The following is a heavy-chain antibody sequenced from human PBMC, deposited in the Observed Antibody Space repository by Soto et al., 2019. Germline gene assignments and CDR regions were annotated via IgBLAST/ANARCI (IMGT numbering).Heavy chain of an antibody. V-gene: IGHV3-23*01. D-gene: IGHD5-18*01. J-gene: IGHJ6*02. CDR1: GFTFSSYA. CDR2: ISGSGGST. CDR3: AKFGGYSYGSFFLVEGYGMDV. Sequence: PGGSLRLSCAASGFTFSSYAMSWVRQAPGKGLEWVSAISGSGGSTYYADSVKGRFTISRDNSKNTLYLQMNSLRAEDTAVYYCAKFGGYSYGSFFLVEGYGMDVWGQGTKVTVSS.